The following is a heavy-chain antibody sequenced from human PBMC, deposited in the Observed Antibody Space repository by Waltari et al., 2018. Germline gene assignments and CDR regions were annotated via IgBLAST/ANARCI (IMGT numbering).Heavy chain of an antibody. D-gene: IGHD2-15*01. CDR2: TSRCRSYI. J-gene: IGHJ4*02. Sequence: EVQLVGSGGGLVKPGGSLRLSCAASGFTFSSYTMNWVRQAPGKGLEWVSSTSRCRSYIYYADSVKGRFTISRDNAKNSLYLQMNSLRAEDTAVYYCAREWGVMVGTAGYYFDYWGQGTLVTVSS. CDR3: AREWGVMVGTAGYYFDY. CDR1: GFTFSSYT. V-gene: IGHV3-21*01.